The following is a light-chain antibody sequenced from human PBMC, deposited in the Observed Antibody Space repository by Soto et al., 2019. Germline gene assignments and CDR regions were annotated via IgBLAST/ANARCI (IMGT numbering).Light chain of an antibody. J-gene: IGLJ3*02. CDR2: GNS. CDR3: QSYDSSLSGWV. Sequence: QSVVTQPPSVSGAPGQRVTISCTGSSSNIGAGYDVHWYQQLPGTAPKLLIYGNSIRPSGVPDRFSGSKSGTSASLAITGLRAEDEADYYCQSYDSSLSGWVFGGGTKLTVL. V-gene: IGLV1-40*01. CDR1: SSNIGAGYD.